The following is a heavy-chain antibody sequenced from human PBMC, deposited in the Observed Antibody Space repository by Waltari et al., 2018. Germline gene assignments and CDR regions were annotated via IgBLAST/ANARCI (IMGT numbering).Heavy chain of an antibody. J-gene: IGHJ6*02. V-gene: IGHV4-31*03. CDR3: AREPTQIKTYYYGMDV. Sequence: QVQLQESGPGLVKPSQTLSLTCTVSGGSISSGGYYWSWIRQHPGKGLEWSGYIYYSGSTYYNPSLKSRVTISVDTSKNQFSLKLSAVTAADTAVYYCAREPTQIKTYYYGMDVWGQGTTVTVSS. CDR1: GGSISSGGYY. CDR2: IYYSGST.